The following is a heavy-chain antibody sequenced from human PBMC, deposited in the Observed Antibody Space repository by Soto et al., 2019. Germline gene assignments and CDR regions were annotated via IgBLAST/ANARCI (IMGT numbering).Heavy chain of an antibody. J-gene: IGHJ6*02. V-gene: IGHV3-30*18. CDR2: MSYDGSKI. CDR1: GFAFDTYG. Sequence: QVQLVESGGGVIQPGRSLRLSCEASGFAFDTYGMHWIRQGAGQGLEWVATMSYDGSKIYYRDSVRGRFSISRDDSKRTLYLQMNSLRAEDTAVYYCAEDRDPYYYYYLMDVWGQGTTVTVSS. CDR3: AEDRDPYYYYYLMDV.